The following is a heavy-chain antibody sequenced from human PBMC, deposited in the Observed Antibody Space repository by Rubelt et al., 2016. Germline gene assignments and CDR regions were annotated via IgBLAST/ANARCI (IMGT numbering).Heavy chain of an antibody. CDR1: GFTFSDYA. J-gene: IGHJ4*02. D-gene: IGHD6-13*01. V-gene: IGHV3-30*04. CDR2: ISFDGSNE. Sequence: RSLRLSCAASGFTFSDYAMHWVRQAPGKGLEWVAVISFDGSNEYYADSVKGRFTISRGSSKNTLYLQMNSLKIEDTAVYYCARRLRGSSWGIVDYWGQGNLVTVSS. CDR3: ARRLRGSSWGIVDY.